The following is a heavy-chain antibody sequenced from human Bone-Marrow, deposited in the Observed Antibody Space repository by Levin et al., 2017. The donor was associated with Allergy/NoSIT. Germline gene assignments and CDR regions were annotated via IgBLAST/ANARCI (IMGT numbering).Heavy chain of an antibody. Sequence: AASVKVSCATSGFTFIPYWFHWVRQVPGKGLVWVSRINADGTTTNYADSVKGRFTVSRDNTKNTVYLQMNSLTVEDTAVYYCGRDFWGSGNGLDVWGQGTTVTVSS. CDR2: INADGTTT. CDR3: GRDFWGSGNGLDV. CDR1: GFTFIPYW. J-gene: IGHJ6*02. V-gene: IGHV3-74*01. D-gene: IGHD3-10*01.